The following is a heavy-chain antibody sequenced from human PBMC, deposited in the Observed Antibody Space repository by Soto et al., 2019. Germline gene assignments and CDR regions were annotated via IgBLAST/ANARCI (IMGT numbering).Heavy chain of an antibody. J-gene: IGHJ6*03. D-gene: IGHD4-17*01. CDR2: IYYSGST. V-gene: IGHV4-31*03. Sequence: SETLSLTCTVSGGSISSGGYYWSWIRQHPGKGLEWIGYIYYSGSTYYNPSLKSRVTISVDTSKNQFSLKLSSVTAADTAVYYCARERRGDTGFRTVTTNRYYYYYMDVWGKGTTVTV. CDR1: GGSISSGGYY. CDR3: ARERRGDTGFRTVTTNRYYYYYMDV.